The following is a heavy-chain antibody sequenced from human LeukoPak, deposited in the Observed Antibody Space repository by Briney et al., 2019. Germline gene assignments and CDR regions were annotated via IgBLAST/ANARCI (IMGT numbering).Heavy chain of an antibody. J-gene: IGHJ4*02. CDR1: GGSISSSSYY. Sequence: SETLSLTCTVSGGSISSSSYYWGWIRQPPGKGLEWIGRIYTTGSTQYSPSLKSRVTISLDTSKNQFSLKLSSVTAADTAVYYCARGEATAIVKLEYWGPGALVTVSS. D-gene: IGHD5-18*01. CDR2: IYTTGST. V-gene: IGHV4-39*01. CDR3: ARGEATAIVKLEY.